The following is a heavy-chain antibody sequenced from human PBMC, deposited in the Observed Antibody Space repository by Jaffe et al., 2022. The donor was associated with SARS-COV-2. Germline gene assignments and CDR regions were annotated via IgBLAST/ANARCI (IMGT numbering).Heavy chain of an antibody. CDR1: GFTFSSYA. J-gene: IGHJ4*02. D-gene: IGHD6-6*01. CDR2: ISYDGSNK. CDR3: ARDPRIAARPSFDY. V-gene: IGHV3-30-3*01. Sequence: QVQLVESGGGVVQPGRSLRLSCAASGFTFSSYAMHWVRQAPGKGLEWVAVISYDGSNKYYADSVKGRFTISRDNSKNTLYLQMNSLRAEDTAVYYCARDPRIAARPSFDYWGQGTLVTVSS.